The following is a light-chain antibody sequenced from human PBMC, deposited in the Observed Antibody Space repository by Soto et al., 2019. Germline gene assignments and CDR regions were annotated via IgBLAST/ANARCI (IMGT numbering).Light chain of an antibody. CDR1: QSVSSN. CDR2: GAS. Sequence: EILVTQSPATLSVSPGERATLSCRASQSVSSNLAWYMQKPGQAPRLLIYGASTMATGIPARFSGSGSGTEFTLTISSLQSEDFVLYYCQQYDNWPLTFGGGTKVE. V-gene: IGKV3-15*01. CDR3: QQYDNWPLT. J-gene: IGKJ4*01.